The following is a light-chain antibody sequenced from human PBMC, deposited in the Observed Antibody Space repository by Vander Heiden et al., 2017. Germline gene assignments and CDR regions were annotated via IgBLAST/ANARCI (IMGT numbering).Light chain of an antibody. CDR2: DAS. Sequence: DIQMTQSPSSLSASVGDRVTITCQESQDISNYLNWYQQKPGKAPKLLIYDASNLETGVPSRFTGSGSGTDFTFTISSLQPEDIATYYCQQDYNLPLTFGGGTKVEIK. J-gene: IGKJ4*01. V-gene: IGKV1-33*01. CDR1: QDISNY. CDR3: QQDYNLPLT.